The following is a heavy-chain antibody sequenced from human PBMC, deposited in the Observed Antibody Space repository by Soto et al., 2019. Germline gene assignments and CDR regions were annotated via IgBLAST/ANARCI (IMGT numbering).Heavy chain of an antibody. V-gene: IGHV1-18*01. CDR2: ISAHNGNT. CDR3: ARGMYGDY. Sequence: QVHLVQPGAEVKKPGASVKVSCKASGYTFTSYGITWVRQAPGQGLEWMGWISAHNGNTDYAQKLQGRVIVTRDTSTSRVYMELRGVISDDTAVYYCARGMYGDYWGQGALVTVSS. D-gene: IGHD2-8*01. CDR1: GYTFTSYG. J-gene: IGHJ4*02.